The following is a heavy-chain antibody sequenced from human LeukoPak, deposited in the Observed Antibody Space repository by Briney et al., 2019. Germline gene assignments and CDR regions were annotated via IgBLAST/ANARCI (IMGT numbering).Heavy chain of an antibody. V-gene: IGHV3-21*01. CDR3: ARALKLGSAFDI. CDR2: ISSSSSYI. D-gene: IGHD7-27*01. J-gene: IGHJ3*02. Sequence: GGSLRLSCAASGFTFSSHSMNWVRQAPGKGLEWVSSISSSSSYIYYADSVKGRFTISRDNAKNSLYLQMNSLRVEDTAVYYCARALKLGSAFDIWGQGTMVTVSS. CDR1: GFTFSSHS.